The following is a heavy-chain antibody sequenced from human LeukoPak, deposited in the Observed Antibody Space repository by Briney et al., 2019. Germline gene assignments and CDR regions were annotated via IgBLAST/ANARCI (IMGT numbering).Heavy chain of an antibody. V-gene: IGHV3-48*01. CDR1: GFTFSSYS. Sequence: QPGGSLRLSCVGTGFTFSSYSINWVRQAPGKGLEWVSYISSSGNTIYYADSVKGRFTISRDNAKNSLYLQMNSLRAEDTAVYYCARDGGSTRSDYWGQGTLVTVSS. CDR3: ARDGGSTRSDY. D-gene: IGHD2-2*01. CDR2: ISSSGNTI. J-gene: IGHJ4*02.